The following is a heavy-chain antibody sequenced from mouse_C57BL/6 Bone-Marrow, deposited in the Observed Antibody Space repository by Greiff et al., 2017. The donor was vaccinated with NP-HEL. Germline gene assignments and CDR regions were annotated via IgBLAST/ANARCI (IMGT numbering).Heavy chain of an antibody. J-gene: IGHJ2*01. CDR1: GYTFTSYW. V-gene: IGHV1-59*01. Sequence: QVQLQQPGAELVRPGTSVKLSCKASGYTFTSYWMHWVKRRPGQGLEWIGVIDPSDSYTNYNQKFKGKATLTVDTSSSTAYMQLSSLTSEDSAVYYCARDLWDYWGQGTTLTVSS. CDR3: ARDLWDY. CDR2: IDPSDSYT. D-gene: IGHD6-1*01.